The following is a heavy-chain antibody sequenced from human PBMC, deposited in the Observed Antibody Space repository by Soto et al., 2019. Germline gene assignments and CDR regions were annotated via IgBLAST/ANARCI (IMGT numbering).Heavy chain of an antibody. D-gene: IGHD4-4*01. Sequence: QVQLQQWGAGLLRPSETLSLTCAVYGGSFSGYYWSWIRQPPGKGLEWIGEINHSGSTNYIPSLSGRVTISVDTSKNQFSLKLSSVTAADTAVYYCARGGNSNHFDYCGQGTLVTVSS. V-gene: IGHV4-34*01. CDR3: ARGGNSNHFDY. J-gene: IGHJ4*02. CDR2: INHSGST. CDR1: GGSFSGYY.